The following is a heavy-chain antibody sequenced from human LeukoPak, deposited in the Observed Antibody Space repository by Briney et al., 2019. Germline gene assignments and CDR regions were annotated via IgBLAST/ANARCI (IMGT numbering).Heavy chain of an antibody. V-gene: IGHV4-39*07. J-gene: IGHJ5*02. Sequence: PSETLPLTCTVSGGSISSSSYYWGWIRQPPGKGLEWIGSIYYSGSTYYNPSLKSRVTISVDTSKNQFSLKLSSVTAADTAVYYCARGRYYDFWSGYGHWFDPWGQGTLVTVSS. CDR1: GGSISSSSYY. D-gene: IGHD3-3*01. CDR2: IYYSGST. CDR3: ARGRYYDFWSGYGHWFDP.